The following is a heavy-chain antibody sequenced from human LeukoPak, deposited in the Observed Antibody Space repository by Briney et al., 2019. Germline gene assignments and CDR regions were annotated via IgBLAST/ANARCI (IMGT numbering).Heavy chain of an antibody. CDR1: GFTFDDYG. D-gene: IGHD3-9*01. V-gene: IGHV3-20*04. CDR2: INWNGGST. Sequence: GGSLRLSCAASGFTFDDYGMSWVRQAPGKGLEWVSGINWNGGSTGYADSVKGRFTISRDNAKNSLYLQMNSLRAEDTAVYYCARGRLFDWLLDYWGQGTLVTVSS. CDR3: ARGRLFDWLLDY. J-gene: IGHJ4*02.